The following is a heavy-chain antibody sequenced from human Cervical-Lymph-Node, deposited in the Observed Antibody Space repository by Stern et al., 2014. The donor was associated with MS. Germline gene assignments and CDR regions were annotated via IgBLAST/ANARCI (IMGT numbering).Heavy chain of an antibody. CDR2: FNPNGGST. Sequence: VHLVESGAEVKKPGASVKVSCKASGYTLNSYYIHWVRLAPGQGLEWMGRFNPNGGSTNYAQKFQDRVTMTRDTSTSTVYMELSSLTSDNTAIFFRTRGAWNVLDYWGQGTLVTVSS. CDR1: GYTLNSYY. J-gene: IGHJ4*02. V-gene: IGHV1-46*02. D-gene: IGHD1-1*01. CDR3: TRGAWNVLDY.